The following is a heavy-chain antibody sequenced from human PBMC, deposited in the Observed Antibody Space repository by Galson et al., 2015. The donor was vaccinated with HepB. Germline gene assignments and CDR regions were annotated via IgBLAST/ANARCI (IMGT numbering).Heavy chain of an antibody. V-gene: IGHV3-48*04. D-gene: IGHD3-16*02. CDR3: ARAPAGITFGGVIVNYFDY. CDR2: ISSSSSTI. J-gene: IGHJ4*02. CDR1: GFTFSSYT. Sequence: SLRLSCAASGFTFSSYTMNWVRQAPGKGLEWVSYISSSSSTIYYADSVKGRFTVSRDNAKNSLYLQMNSLRAEDTAVYYCARAPAGITFGGVIVNYFDYWGQGTLVTVSS.